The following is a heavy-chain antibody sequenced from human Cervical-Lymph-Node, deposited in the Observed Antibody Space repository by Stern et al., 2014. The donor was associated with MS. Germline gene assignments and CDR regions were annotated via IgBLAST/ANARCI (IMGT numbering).Heavy chain of an antibody. CDR1: RLNFSSYG. J-gene: IGHJ4*02. CDR3: VRDVRMTGVPDS. V-gene: IGHV3-33*01. Sequence: QDQLVQSGGGVVQPGRSLRLSCAASRLNFSSYGMHWVRQAPGKGLEWVSVIWPDGSKTYYADSVRGRFTISRNNSNNTLYLQMDSLRVEDTALYYCVRDVRMTGVPDSWGRGTLVTVSS. D-gene: IGHD3-9*01. CDR2: IWPDGSKT.